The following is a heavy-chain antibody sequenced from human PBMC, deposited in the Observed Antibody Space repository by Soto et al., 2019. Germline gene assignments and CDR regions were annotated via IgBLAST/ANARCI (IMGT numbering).Heavy chain of an antibody. J-gene: IGHJ4*02. CDR1: GFIFRNYG. CDR3: ARDGDASTGYGKDY. V-gene: IGHV3-33*01. CDR2: LWFDGSKN. Sequence: GGSLRLFCAASGFIFRNYGMHWVRQAPGKGLEWVAFLWFDGSKNYYAESVRGRFSISRDNSQNTLYLQMNSLTAEDTAVYYCARDGDASTGYGKDYWGQGTLVTVSS. D-gene: IGHD3-16*01.